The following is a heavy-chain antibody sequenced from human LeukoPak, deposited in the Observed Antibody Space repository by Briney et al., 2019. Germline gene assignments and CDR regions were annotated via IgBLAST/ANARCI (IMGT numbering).Heavy chain of an antibody. CDR3: ARARGSGSNDY. CDR2: INPNSGGT. D-gene: IGHD3-10*01. CDR1: GYTFTRYY. Sequence: ASVKVSCKASGYTFTRYYMHWVRQAPGQGLEWMEWINPNSGGTNYAQKFQGRVTMTRDKSISTAYMEVSRLSSDDTAVYYCARARGSGSNDYWGQGTLVTVSS. V-gene: IGHV1-2*02. J-gene: IGHJ4*02.